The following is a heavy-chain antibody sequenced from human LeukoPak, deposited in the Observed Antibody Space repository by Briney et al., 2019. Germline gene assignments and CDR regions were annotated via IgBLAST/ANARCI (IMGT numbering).Heavy chain of an antibody. V-gene: IGHV3-53*01. D-gene: IGHD4-17*01. CDR3: ARSMTTVATSPYY. CDR2: IYTDGST. J-gene: IGHJ4*02. Sequence: GGSLRLSCAASGFTVSSNYMSWVRQAPGKGLEWVSVIYTDGSTFYADSVKGRFTISRDNSKSTLYLQMNSLRAEDTAVYYCARSMTTVATSPYYWGQGTLLTVSS. CDR1: GFTVSSNY.